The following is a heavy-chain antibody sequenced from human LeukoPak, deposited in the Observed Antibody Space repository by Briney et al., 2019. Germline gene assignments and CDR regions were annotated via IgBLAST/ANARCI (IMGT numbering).Heavy chain of an antibody. CDR3: VRGGIVGTTARIPLFDY. Sequence: SETLSLTCTVSGGSISSYYWSWVRQPPGPGLESIGYIYYSGSTNYNPSPKSRVTMSVDTSKNQFSLKLSSVTAADTAVYYCVRGGIVGTTARIPLFDYWGQGTLVTVSS. V-gene: IGHV4-59*01. D-gene: IGHD1-26*01. CDR1: GGSISSYY. J-gene: IGHJ4*02. CDR2: IYYSGST.